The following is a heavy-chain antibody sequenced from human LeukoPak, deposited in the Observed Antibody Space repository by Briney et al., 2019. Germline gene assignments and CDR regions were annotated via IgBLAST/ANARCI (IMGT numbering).Heavy chain of an antibody. Sequence: GGPLRLSCAASGFTFSSYAMSWVRQAPGKGLEWVSAISGSGGSAYYADSVKGRYTISRDNSKNTLYLQMNSLRAEDTAVYYCAKRVMGATFDYWGQGTLVTVSS. CDR1: GFTFSSYA. CDR3: AKRVMGATFDY. CDR2: ISGSGGSA. J-gene: IGHJ4*02. V-gene: IGHV3-23*01. D-gene: IGHD1-26*01.